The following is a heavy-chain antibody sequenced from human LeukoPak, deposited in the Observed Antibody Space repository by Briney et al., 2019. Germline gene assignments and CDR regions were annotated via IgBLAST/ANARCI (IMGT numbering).Heavy chain of an antibody. CDR3: ASPNRGTRARPWAFDI. D-gene: IGHD1-7*01. Sequence: GRSLRLSCAASGLTFSSYAMHWVRQAPGKGLEWVAVISYDGSNKYYADSVKGRFTISRDNSKNTLYLQMNSLRAEDTAVYYCASPNRGTRARPWAFDIWGQGTMVTVSS. CDR1: GLTFSSYA. CDR2: ISYDGSNK. J-gene: IGHJ3*02. V-gene: IGHV3-30-3*01.